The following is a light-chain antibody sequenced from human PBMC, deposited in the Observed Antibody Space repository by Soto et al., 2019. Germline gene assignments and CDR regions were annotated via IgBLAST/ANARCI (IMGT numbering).Light chain of an antibody. CDR3: QQYGSSPENT. V-gene: IGKV3-20*01. CDR1: QSVSSSY. CDR2: GAS. Sequence: EILLTQSPGTLSLSPGERATLSCRASQSVSSSYLAWYQQKPGQAPRLLIYGASSRATGIPDRFSGSGSGTDFTLTICRLEPEDFAVYYCQQYGSSPENTFGQGTKLEIK. J-gene: IGKJ2*01.